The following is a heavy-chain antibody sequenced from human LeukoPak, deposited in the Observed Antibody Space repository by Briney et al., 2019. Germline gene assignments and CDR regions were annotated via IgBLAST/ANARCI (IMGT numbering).Heavy chain of an antibody. CDR3: ARGPLSSRTTWTWFDP. D-gene: IGHD6-13*01. V-gene: IGHV4-59*01. J-gene: IGHJ5*02. Sequence: PSETLSLTCTVSGGSISPYYGTWIRQPPGKGLEWIGYIYYNGNTNNTPSLKSRITISVDTSKNQFSLRLKSVTAADTAVYYCARGPLSSRTTWTWFDPWGQGTLVTVSS. CDR2: IYYNGNT. CDR1: GGSISPYY.